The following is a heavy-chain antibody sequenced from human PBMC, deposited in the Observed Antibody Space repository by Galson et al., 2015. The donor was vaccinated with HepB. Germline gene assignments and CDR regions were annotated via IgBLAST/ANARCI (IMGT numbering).Heavy chain of an antibody. V-gene: IGHV3-48*01. J-gene: IGHJ4*02. CDR1: GFTFSSYS. D-gene: IGHD3-22*01. Sequence: SLRLSCAASGFTFSSYSMNWVRQAPGKGLEWVSYVSSSSSTIYYADSVKGRFTISRDNAKNSLYLQMNSLRAEDTAVYYCARGPHYYDSSGYEGDWGQGTLVTVSS. CDR3: ARGPHYYDSSGYEGD. CDR2: VSSSSSTI.